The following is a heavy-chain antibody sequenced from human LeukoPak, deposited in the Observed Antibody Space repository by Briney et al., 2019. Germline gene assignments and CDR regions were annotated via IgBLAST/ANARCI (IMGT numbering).Heavy chain of an antibody. CDR1: GGSISSGGYY. CDR2: IYHSGST. D-gene: IGHD1-1*01. J-gene: IGHJ4*02. V-gene: IGHV4-30-2*01. CDR3: ARAGGSGPVFDY. Sequence: SQTLSLTCTISGGSISSGGYYWSWIRQPPGKGLEWIGYIYHSGSTYYNPSLKSRVTISVDRSKNQFSLKLSSVTAADTAVYYCARAGGSGPVFDYWGQGTLVTVSS.